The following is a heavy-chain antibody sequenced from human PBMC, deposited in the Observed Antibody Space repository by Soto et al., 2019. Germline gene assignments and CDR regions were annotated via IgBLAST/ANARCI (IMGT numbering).Heavy chain of an antibody. CDR2: INHSGST. Sequence: SETLSLTCAVYGGSFSGYYWSWIRQPPGKGLEWIGEINHSGSTNYNPSLKSRVTISVDTSKNQFSLKLSSVTAADTAVYYCARTSIAANWFDPWGQGTLVTVSS. V-gene: IGHV4-34*01. CDR1: GGSFSGYY. J-gene: IGHJ5*02. D-gene: IGHD6-25*01. CDR3: ARTSIAANWFDP.